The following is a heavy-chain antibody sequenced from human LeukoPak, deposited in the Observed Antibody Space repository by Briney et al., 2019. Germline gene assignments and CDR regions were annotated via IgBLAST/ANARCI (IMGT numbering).Heavy chain of an antibody. CDR3: AKDLLNSLAVANYYYYYGMDV. Sequence: GGSLRLSCAASGFTFGSYAMSWVRQAPGKGLEWVSAISGSGGSTYYADSVKGRFTISRDNSKNTLYLQMNSLRAEDTAVYYCAKDLLNSLAVANYYYYYGMDVWGQGTTVTVSS. CDR2: ISGSGGST. CDR1: GFTFGSYA. J-gene: IGHJ6*02. V-gene: IGHV3-23*01. D-gene: IGHD6-19*01.